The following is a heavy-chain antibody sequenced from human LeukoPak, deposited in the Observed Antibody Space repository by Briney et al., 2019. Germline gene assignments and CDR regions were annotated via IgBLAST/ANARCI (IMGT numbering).Heavy chain of an antibody. J-gene: IGHJ6*03. CDR2: IYTSGNT. D-gene: IGHD1-1*01. CDR1: GGSISSYY. Sequence: SETLSLTCTVSGGSISSYYWSWIRQPAGKGLEWIGRIYTSGNTNYNPSLKSRVTMSVDTSKNQFSLRLTSVTAADTAVYYCARTWRDYYFYYMDVWGKGTTVTVSS. V-gene: IGHV4-4*07. CDR3: ARTWRDYYFYYMDV.